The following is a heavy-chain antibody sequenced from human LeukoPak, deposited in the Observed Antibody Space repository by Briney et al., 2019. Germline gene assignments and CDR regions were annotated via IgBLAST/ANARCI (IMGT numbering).Heavy chain of an antibody. CDR2: INHSGST. CDR1: GVSFSGYY. Sequence: PSETLSLTCAVYGVSFSGYYWSWIRQPPGKGLEWVGEINHSGSTNYNPSLKSRVTISVDTSKNQFSLKLSSVTAADTAVYYCAGRSSGGSLAYSSSSYFDYWGQGTLVTVSS. D-gene: IGHD6-6*01. CDR3: AGRSSGGSLAYSSSSYFDY. V-gene: IGHV4-34*01. J-gene: IGHJ4*02.